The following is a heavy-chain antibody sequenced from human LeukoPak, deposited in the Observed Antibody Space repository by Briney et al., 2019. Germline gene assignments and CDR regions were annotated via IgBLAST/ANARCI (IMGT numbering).Heavy chain of an antibody. CDR3: ARAGHCSSTSCYAKGLRPYYFDY. CDR1: GGSFSGYY. D-gene: IGHD2-2*01. Sequence: SETLSLTCAAYGGSFSGYYWSWIRQPPGKGLEWIGEINHSGSTNYNPSLKSRVTISVDTSKNQFSLKLSSVTAADTAVYYCARAGHCSSTSCYAKGLRPYYFDYWGQGTLVTVSS. J-gene: IGHJ4*02. CDR2: INHSGST. V-gene: IGHV4-34*01.